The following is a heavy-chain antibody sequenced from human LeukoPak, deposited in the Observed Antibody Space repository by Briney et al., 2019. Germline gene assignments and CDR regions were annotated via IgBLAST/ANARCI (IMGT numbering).Heavy chain of an antibody. CDR2: IYYSGST. V-gene: IGHV4-59*01. D-gene: IGHD3-22*01. CDR1: GGSISSYY. Sequence: SETLSLTCTVTGGSISSYYWSWIRQPPGKGLEWIGYIYYSGSTNYNPSLKRQVTISVDTSQNQFSLMLTSVTAAYTVLCHSARVNYYDSSGTDYWGQGTLVTVSS. CDR3: ARVNYYDSSGTDY. J-gene: IGHJ4*02.